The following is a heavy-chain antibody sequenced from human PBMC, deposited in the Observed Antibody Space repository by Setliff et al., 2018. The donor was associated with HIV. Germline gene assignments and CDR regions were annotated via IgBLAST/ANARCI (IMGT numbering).Heavy chain of an antibody. V-gene: IGHV3-64*02. J-gene: IGHJ3*02. CDR2: ISSNGGSA. D-gene: IGHD2-2*01. CDR3: ARDVADDQNRYDAFDM. CDR1: GFTFTNFA. Sequence: GGSLRLSCAASGFTFTNFAMNWVRQAPGKGLEYVSGISSNGGSAYYADFVKGRFTISRDNSKNTLYLQIGSLRVEDMAVYYCARDVADDQNRYDAFDMWGQGTVVTVSS.